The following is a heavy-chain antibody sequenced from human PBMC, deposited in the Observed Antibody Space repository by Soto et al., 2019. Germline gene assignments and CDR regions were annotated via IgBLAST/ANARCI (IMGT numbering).Heavy chain of an antibody. CDR3: ARGPRSYYGSGSYYY. CDR1: GGSFSGYY. D-gene: IGHD3-10*01. J-gene: IGHJ4*02. V-gene: IGHV4-34*01. CDR2: INHSGST. Sequence: QMQLQQWGAGLLKPSETLSLTCAVYGGSFSGYYWSWIRQPPGKGLEWIGEINHSGSTNYNPSLKSRVTISVDTSKNQFSLELSSVTAADTAVYYCARGPRSYYGSGSYYYWGQGTLVTVSS.